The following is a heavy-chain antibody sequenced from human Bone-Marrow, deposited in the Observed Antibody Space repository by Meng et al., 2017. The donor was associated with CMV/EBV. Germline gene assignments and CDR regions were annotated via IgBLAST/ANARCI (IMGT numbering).Heavy chain of an antibody. Sequence: GESLKISCSASGFTFSRYAMHWVRQTPAKGLEWVAVIWYDGSNKYYVDSVKGRFTISRDNSKNTLYLEMNILRAEDTAVYYCAKERYNWNYRSPIDYWGQGTLVTVSS. CDR3: AKERYNWNYRSPIDY. D-gene: IGHD1-7*01. J-gene: IGHJ4*02. V-gene: IGHV3-33*06. CDR2: IWYDGSNK. CDR1: GFTFSRYA.